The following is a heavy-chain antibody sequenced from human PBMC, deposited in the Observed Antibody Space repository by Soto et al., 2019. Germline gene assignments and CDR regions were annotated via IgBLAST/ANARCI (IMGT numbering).Heavy chain of an antibody. CDR3: ATGRIYWNPQGDFDY. Sequence: ASVKVSCKVSGYTLTELSTHWVRQAPGKGLEWMGGFDPEDGETIYAQKFQGRVTMTEDTSTDTAYMELSSLRSEGTAVYYCATGRIYWNPQGDFDYWGQGALVTVSS. V-gene: IGHV1-24*01. CDR1: GYTLTELS. D-gene: IGHD1-1*01. CDR2: FDPEDGET. J-gene: IGHJ4*02.